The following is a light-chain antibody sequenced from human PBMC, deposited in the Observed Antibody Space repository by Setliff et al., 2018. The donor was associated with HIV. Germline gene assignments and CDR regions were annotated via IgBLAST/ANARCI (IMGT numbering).Light chain of an antibody. V-gene: IGLV2-23*02. CDR2: EVR. J-gene: IGLJ1*01. Sequence: QSVLTQPASVSGSAGQSITISCTGTSSDVGNYNLVSWYQQYPGKAPKLIIYEVRKRPSGVSHRFSASKSGNTASLTISGLQAEDEADYYCCSYAGSTTYVFGTGTKVTVL. CDR1: SSDVGNYNL. CDR3: CSYAGSTTYV.